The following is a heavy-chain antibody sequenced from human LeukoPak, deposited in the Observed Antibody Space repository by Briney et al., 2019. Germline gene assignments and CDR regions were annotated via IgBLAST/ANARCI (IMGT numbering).Heavy chain of an antibody. D-gene: IGHD6-19*01. CDR1: GSTFSSYG. CDR2: IRYDGSSK. CDR3: AKDSIAVGKFDY. J-gene: IGHJ4*02. V-gene: IGHV3-30*02. Sequence: GGSLRLSCAASGSTFSSYGMHWVRQAPGKGLEWVAFIRYDGSSKYYADSVKGRFTISRDNSKNTLYLQMNSLRAEDTAVYYCAKDSIAVGKFDYWGQGTLVTVSS.